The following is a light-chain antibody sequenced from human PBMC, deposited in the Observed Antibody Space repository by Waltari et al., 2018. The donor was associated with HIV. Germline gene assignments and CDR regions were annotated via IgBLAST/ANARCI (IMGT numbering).Light chain of an antibody. CDR2: DVN. J-gene: IGLJ1*01. Sequence: QPALTQSASVSGSPGQSLTISCAGTSRDDGGYDYVSWYQDPPGKVSKRILFDVNKRPSGVNNLFPGSTSGNTASLTISGLQAEDEADSYCCSYGGSGTSVFGSGTQVTVL. V-gene: IGLV2-23*02. CDR3: CSYGGSGTSV. CDR1: SRDDGGYDY.